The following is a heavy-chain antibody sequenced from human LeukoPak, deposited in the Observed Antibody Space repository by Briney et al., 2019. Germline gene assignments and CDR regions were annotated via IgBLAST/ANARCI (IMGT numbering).Heavy chain of an antibody. D-gene: IGHD3-22*01. Sequence: SETLSLTCTVYGYSISSGYYWGWIRQPPGKGLECIGTIYHSGRTYYNPSLKSRVTISVDTSKNQFSLKLISVTAADTAVYYCAREGDYYDRSGFRRRDLDYWGQGTLVTVSS. CDR1: GYSISSGYY. V-gene: IGHV4-38-2*02. J-gene: IGHJ4*02. CDR3: AREGDYYDRSGFRRRDLDY. CDR2: IYHSGRT.